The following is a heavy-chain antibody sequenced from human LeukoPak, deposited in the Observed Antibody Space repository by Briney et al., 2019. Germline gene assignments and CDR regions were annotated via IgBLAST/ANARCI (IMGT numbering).Heavy chain of an antibody. V-gene: IGHV3-7*01. J-gene: IGHJ2*01. D-gene: IGHD2-8*02. CDR1: GFIFNSHW. Sequence: PGGSLRLSCAGSGFIFNSHWMTWVRQAPGMGLEWVGNIRQDGDEKFYADSVGGRFTISRDNAKNSLYLHLNSLRAEDTAIYYCARVRTEWYIDLWGRGTLVTVSP. CDR2: IRQDGDEK. CDR3: ARVRTEWYIDL.